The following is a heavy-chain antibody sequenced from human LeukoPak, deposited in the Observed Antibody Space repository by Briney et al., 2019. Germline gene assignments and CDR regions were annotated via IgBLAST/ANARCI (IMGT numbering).Heavy chain of an antibody. CDR3: ARHRSGSSWFAP. V-gene: IGHV4-59*01. CDR1: GGSISSYY. J-gene: IGHJ5*02. CDR2: IYYSGST. D-gene: IGHD6-19*01. Sequence: SETLSLTCTVSGGSISSYYWSWIRQPPGKGLEWIGYIYYSGSTNYNPSLKSRVTISVDTSKNQFSLKLSSVTAADTAVYYCARHRSGSSWFAPWGQGTLVTVSS.